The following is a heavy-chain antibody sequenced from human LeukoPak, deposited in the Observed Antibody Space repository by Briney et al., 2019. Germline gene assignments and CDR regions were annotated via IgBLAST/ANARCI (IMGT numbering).Heavy chain of an antibody. CDR1: GYSFPTYW. CDR2: IYPDESNI. V-gene: IGHV5-51*01. Sequence: GESLKISCKGSGYSFPTYWIAWVRQMPGKGLEWMGIIYPDESNIRYIPSFPGQVTISADKSISTAYLQWSSLKASDTAMYYCARPPSRGYSSSFEYWGQGTLVTVSS. J-gene: IGHJ4*02. D-gene: IGHD2-2*03. CDR3: ARPPSRGYSSSFEY.